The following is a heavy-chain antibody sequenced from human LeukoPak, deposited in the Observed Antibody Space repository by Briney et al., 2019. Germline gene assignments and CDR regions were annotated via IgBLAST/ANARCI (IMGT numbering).Heavy chain of an antibody. J-gene: IGHJ4*02. CDR3: ARGLMDTAMVSGFDSFDY. D-gene: IGHD5-18*01. V-gene: IGHV1-24*01. CDR2: FDPEDGET. Sequence: ASVKVSCKVSGYTLTELSMHWVRQAPGKGLEWMGGFDPEDGETIYAQKFQGRVTMTEDTSTDTAYMELSSLRSEDTAVYYCARGLMDTAMVSGFDSFDYWGQGTLVTVSS. CDR1: GYTLTELS.